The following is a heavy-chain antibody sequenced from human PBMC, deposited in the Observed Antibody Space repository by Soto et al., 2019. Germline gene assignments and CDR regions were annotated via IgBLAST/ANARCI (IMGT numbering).Heavy chain of an antibody. CDR3: ARRLLIWFGELSSLDY. D-gene: IGHD3-10*01. V-gene: IGHV4-34*01. CDR1: GGSFSGDY. Sequence: SETLSLTCAVYGGSFSGDYWSWIRQPPGKGLEWIGEINHSGSTNYNPSLKSRVTISVDTSKNQFSLKLSSVTAADTAVYYCARRLLIWFGELSSLDYWGQGTLVTVSS. CDR2: INHSGST. J-gene: IGHJ4*02.